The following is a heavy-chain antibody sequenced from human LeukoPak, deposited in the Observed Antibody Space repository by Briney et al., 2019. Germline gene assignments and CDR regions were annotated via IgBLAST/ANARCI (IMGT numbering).Heavy chain of an antibody. V-gene: IGHV5-51*01. CDR1: GNSLTSYW. D-gene: IGHD3-10*01. CDR2: IYPGDSDT. J-gene: IGHJ3*02. CDR3: VRPGSRRSYIFEAFNI. Sequence: GESLKISCWGSGNSLTSYWIVWWRQMPGKGLEWMGIIYPGDSDTRYSPSFEGQVTISADKSRSTAYLQWTRLKASDTAMYYCVRPGSRRSYIFEAFNIWGQGTMVTVSS.